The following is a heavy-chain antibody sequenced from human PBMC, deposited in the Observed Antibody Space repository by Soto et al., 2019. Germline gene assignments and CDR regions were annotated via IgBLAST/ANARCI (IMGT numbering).Heavy chain of an antibody. J-gene: IGHJ4*02. CDR3: AKDTGYSYGYFSGMVGTPGGYFDY. V-gene: IGHV3-9*01. CDR1: GFTFDDYA. Sequence: GGSLRLSCAASGFTFDDYAMHWVRQAPGKGLEWVSGISWNSGSIGYADSVKGRFTISRDNAKNSLYLQMNSLRAEDTALYYCAKDTGYSYGYFSGMVGTPGGYFDYWGQGTLVTVSS. CDR2: ISWNSGSI. D-gene: IGHD5-18*01.